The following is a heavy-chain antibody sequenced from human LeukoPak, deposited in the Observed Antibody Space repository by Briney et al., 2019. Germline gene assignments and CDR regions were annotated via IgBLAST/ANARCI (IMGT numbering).Heavy chain of an antibody. CDR2: IYYSGST. V-gene: IGHV4-39*07. CDR1: GGSISSSSYY. Sequence: SETLSLTCTVSGGSISSSSYYWGWIRQPPGKGLEWIGSIYYSGSTYYNPSLKSRVTISVDTSKNQFSLKLSSVTAADTAVYYCARRSIVVVIDYWGQGTLVTVSS. CDR3: ARRSIVVVIDY. D-gene: IGHD2-21*01. J-gene: IGHJ4*02.